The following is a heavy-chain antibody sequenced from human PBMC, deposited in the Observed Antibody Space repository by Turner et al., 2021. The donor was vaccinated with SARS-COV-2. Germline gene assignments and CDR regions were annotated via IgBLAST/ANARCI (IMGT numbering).Heavy chain of an antibody. D-gene: IGHD6-13*01. J-gene: IGHJ4*02. CDR1: GFTFSSYG. CDR3: AREHPPSSWQTYYFDF. V-gene: IGHV3-33*01. CDR2: IWYDGSNK. Sequence: QVQLVESGGGVVQPGRFLRPSCAASGFTFSSYGMHWVRQAPGKGLGWVAIIWYDGSNKYYADSVKGRFTISRDNSKNTLYLQMNSLRAEDTAVYYCAREHPPSSWQTYYFDFWGQGTLVTVSS.